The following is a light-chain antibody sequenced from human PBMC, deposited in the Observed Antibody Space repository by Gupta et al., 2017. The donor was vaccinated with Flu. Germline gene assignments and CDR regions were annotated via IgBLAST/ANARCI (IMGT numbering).Light chain of an antibody. V-gene: IGLV2-14*04. Sequence: TISCTGTSSDVGGYNYVSWYQQHPGKAPKLMIYDVSNRPSGVSNRCSGSKSGNTASLTISGLQAEDEADYYCSSYTSSSTPSWVFGGGTKLTVL. CDR1: SSDVGGYNY. J-gene: IGLJ3*02. CDR2: DVS. CDR3: SSYTSSSTPSWV.